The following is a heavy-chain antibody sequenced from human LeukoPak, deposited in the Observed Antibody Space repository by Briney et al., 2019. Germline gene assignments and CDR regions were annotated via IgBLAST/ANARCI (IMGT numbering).Heavy chain of an antibody. CDR2: ISGSGTTK. Sequence: GGSLRLSCAASGFTFRSYGMSWVRQAPGKGLEWVSIISGSGTTKDYADSVKGRFTISRDNSKNTLYLQMNSLRAEDTAVYYCARGTLNIPGEHGAFDYWGQGTLVTVSS. CDR3: ARGTLNIPGEHGAFDY. CDR1: GFTFRSYG. D-gene: IGHD1-14*01. V-gene: IGHV3-23*01. J-gene: IGHJ4*02.